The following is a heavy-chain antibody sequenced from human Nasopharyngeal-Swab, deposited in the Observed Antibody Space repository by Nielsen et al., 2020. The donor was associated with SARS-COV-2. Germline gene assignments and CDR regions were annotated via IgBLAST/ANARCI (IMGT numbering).Heavy chain of an antibody. CDR2: IKYTGST. Sequence: SETLSLTCTVSGGSIGSSSYYWGWIRQSPGKGLEWSGEIKYTGSTNYNPSLKSRVTMSIDTPKNQFSLKLSSVTAADTAMYFCTRGRYLGVYYYVMDVWGQGTTVTVSS. CDR3: TRGRYLGVYYYVMDV. V-gene: IGHV4-39*07. CDR1: GGSIGSSSYY. J-gene: IGHJ6*02. D-gene: IGHD1-26*01.